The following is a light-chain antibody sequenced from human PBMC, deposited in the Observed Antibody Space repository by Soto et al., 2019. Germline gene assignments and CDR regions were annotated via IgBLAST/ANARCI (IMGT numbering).Light chain of an antibody. V-gene: IGKV3-15*01. CDR3: QQSNYRPPA. CDR1: QSVSGN. Sequence: EIVMTQSPATLSVSPGERAALSCRASQSVSGNLAWYQQTPGQAPRLLIYGASTRATGIPARFSGSGFGTEFTLTISSLKSEDFAVYYCQQSNYRPPAFGQGTRLEIK. J-gene: IGKJ5*01. CDR2: GAS.